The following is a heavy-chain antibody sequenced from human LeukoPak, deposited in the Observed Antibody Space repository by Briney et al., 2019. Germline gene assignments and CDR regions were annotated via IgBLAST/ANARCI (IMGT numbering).Heavy chain of an antibody. CDR1: GFTFGDYA. V-gene: IGHV3-49*04. J-gene: IGHJ5*02. CDR2: IRSKTYGGAT. CDR3: TRAYYDVLPGDR. Sequence: GSLRLSCSASGFTFGDYAMSWGRQAPGKGLEWVGFIRSKTYGGATEYVASVKGRFTISRDDSKSIAYLQMNSLKTEDTAMYYCTRAYYDVLPGDRWGQGTLVTVSS. D-gene: IGHD3-9*01.